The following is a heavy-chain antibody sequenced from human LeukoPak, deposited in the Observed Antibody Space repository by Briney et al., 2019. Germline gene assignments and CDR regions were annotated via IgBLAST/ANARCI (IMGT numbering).Heavy chain of an antibody. Sequence: SETLSLTCTVFGGSISSHYWSWIRQPPGKGLEWIGYIYYNGSTNYNPSLKSRVTISVDTSKNQFSLKLSSVTAADTAVYYCAGVQTYYDFWSGYYTPYYFDYWGQGTLVTVSS. V-gene: IGHV4-59*11. CDR1: GGSISSHY. J-gene: IGHJ4*02. D-gene: IGHD3-3*01. CDR2: IYYNGST. CDR3: AGVQTYYDFWSGYYTPYYFDY.